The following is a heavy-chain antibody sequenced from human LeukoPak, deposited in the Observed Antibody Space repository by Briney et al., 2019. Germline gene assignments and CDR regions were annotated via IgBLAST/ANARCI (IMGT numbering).Heavy chain of an antibody. CDR3: ARSLPATVAGANWYDP. CDR2: MYYGGST. V-gene: IGHV4-59*01. D-gene: IGHD6-13*01. CDR1: GGSFSGYY. J-gene: IGHJ5*02. Sequence: SETLSLTCAVYGGSFSGYYWSWIRQPPGKGLEWIGYMYYGGSTNYSPSLKSRVSMSADTSRNQLSLKLTSVTAADTAVYYCARSLPATVAGANWYDPWGQGTLVTVSS.